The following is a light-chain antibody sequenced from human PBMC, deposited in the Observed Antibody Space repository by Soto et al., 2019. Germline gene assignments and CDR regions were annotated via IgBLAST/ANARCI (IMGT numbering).Light chain of an antibody. CDR1: SPNIGSNT. CDR3: AAWDDGLNGSWV. J-gene: IGLJ3*02. Sequence: QSVLTQPPSASGTPGQRVAISCSGSSPNIGSNTVNWYQQLPGTAPKLLIYSNNQRPSGVPDRFSASKSGTSASLAISGLQSEDEADYYCAAWDDGLNGSWVFGGGTKVTVL. V-gene: IGLV1-44*01. CDR2: SNN.